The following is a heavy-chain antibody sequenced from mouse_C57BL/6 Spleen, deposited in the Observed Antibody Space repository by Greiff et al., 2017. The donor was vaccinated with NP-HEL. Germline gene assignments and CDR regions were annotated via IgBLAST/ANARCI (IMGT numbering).Heavy chain of an antibody. J-gene: IGHJ4*01. Sequence: LQESGPELVKPRASVKISCKASGYAFSSSWMNWVKQRPGKGLEWIGRIYPGDGDTNYNGKFKGKATLTADKSSSTAYMQLSSLTSEDSAVYFCVGSSLYYAMDYWGQGTSVTVSS. D-gene: IGHD1-1*01. CDR2: IYPGDGDT. V-gene: IGHV1-82*01. CDR1: GYAFSSSW. CDR3: VGSSLYYAMDY.